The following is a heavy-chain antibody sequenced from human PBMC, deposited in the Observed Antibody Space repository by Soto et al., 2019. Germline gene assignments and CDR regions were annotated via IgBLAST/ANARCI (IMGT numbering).Heavy chain of an antibody. V-gene: IGHV1-18*01. D-gene: IGHD2-8*02. CDR3: ARDPKAYNNDTTGGETWLDP. CDR1: GYTFTSYG. Sequence: QVQLVQSGAEVKKPGASVKISCMPSGYTFTSYGINWVRQAPGQGLEWVGWISVYNGNTRYAQSVQGRVTMTTETRTNRADKELRSLRSEDTAVYYCARDPKAYNNDTTGGETWLDPWGQGTLVTVSS. CDR2: ISVYNGNT. J-gene: IGHJ5*02.